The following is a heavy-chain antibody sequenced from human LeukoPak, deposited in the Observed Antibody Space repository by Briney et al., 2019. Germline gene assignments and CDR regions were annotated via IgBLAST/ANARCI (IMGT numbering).Heavy chain of an antibody. CDR2: IYHSGST. Sequence: SETLSLTCAVSGGSISSSNWWSWVRQPPGKGLEWIGEIYHSGSTNYNPSLKSRVTISVDKSKNQFSLKLSSVTAADTAVYYCAREYNYDRTPTFDYWGQGTLVTVSS. J-gene: IGHJ4*02. CDR1: GGSISSSNW. V-gene: IGHV4-4*02. CDR3: AREYNYDRTPTFDY. D-gene: IGHD3-22*01.